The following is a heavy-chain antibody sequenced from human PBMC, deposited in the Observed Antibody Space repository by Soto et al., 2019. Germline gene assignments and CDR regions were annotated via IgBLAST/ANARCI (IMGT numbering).Heavy chain of an antibody. Sequence: QVQLVQSGPEVKKPGTSVKVSCKASGLTFTSSAIQWVRQARGQRLEWIGWIVVSNGNTNYAQKFQKRVTITRDMSTSTAYMELSSLRSEDTAVYYCATAVSKFDTSGSLPYGVDVWGRGTTVTVSS. D-gene: IGHD5-12*01. J-gene: IGHJ6*02. CDR2: IVVSNGNT. CDR1: GLTFTSSA. V-gene: IGHV1-58*02. CDR3: ATAVSKFDTSGSLPYGVDV.